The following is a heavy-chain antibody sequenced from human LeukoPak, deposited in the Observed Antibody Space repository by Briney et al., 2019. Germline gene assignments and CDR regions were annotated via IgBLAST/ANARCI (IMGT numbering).Heavy chain of an antibody. CDR3: AKEGDWNLDY. CDR1: DFNFRSNW. V-gene: IGHV3-7*04. D-gene: IGHD1-1*01. J-gene: IGHJ4*02. Sequence: PGGSLRLSCLASDFNFRSNWMDWVRQAPGKGLEWVANIKGDGSEKNYVDSVKGRFSISRDNAKNSLYLEMNGLRAEDTGVYYCAKEGDWNLDYWGQGALVAVSS. CDR2: IKGDGSEK.